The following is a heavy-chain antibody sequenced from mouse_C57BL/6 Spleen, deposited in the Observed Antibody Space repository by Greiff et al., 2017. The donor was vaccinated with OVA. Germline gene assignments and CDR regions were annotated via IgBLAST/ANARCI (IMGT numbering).Heavy chain of an antibody. Sequence: VQLKESGPELVKPGASVKISCKASGYAFSSSWMNWVKQRPGKGLEWIGRIYPGDGDTNYNGKFKGKATLTADKSSSTAYMQLSSLTSEDSAVYFCASSHYYGSSYDYFDYWGQGTTLTVSS. V-gene: IGHV1-82*01. CDR3: ASSHYYGSSYDYFDY. CDR2: IYPGDGDT. CDR1: GYAFSSSW. D-gene: IGHD1-1*01. J-gene: IGHJ2*01.